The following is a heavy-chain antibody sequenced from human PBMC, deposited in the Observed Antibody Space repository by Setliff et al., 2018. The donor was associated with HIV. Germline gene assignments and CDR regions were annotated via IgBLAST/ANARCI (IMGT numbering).Heavy chain of an antibody. V-gene: IGHV4-4*09. Sequence: PSETLSLTCTVSGGSISSYYWSWIRQPAGKGLEWIGYINTSGTTNYNPSLKSRGTISVDTSKNQFSLKLYSVTAADTAVYYCARAYFGSGIYYWGQGTLVTVSS. D-gene: IGHD3-10*01. J-gene: IGHJ4*02. CDR2: INTSGTT. CDR3: ARAYFGSGIYY. CDR1: GGSISSYY.